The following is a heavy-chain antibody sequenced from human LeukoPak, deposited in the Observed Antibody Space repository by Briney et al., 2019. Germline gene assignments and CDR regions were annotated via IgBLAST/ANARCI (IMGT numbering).Heavy chain of an antibody. CDR1: GGSFSGYY. CDR3: ARTFRESYYDFWSGYSTLDY. V-gene: IGHV4-34*01. J-gene: IGHJ4*02. CDR2: INHSGST. Sequence: SETLSLTCAVYGGSFSGYYWSWIRQPPGKGLDWIGEINHSGSTNYNPSLNSRVTISVNTSKNQFSLKLSSVTAADTAVYYCARTFRESYYDFWSGYSTLDYWGQGTLVTVSS. D-gene: IGHD3-3*01.